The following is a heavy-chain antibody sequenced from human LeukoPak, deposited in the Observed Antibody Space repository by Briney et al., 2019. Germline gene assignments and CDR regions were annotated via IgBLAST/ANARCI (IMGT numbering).Heavy chain of an antibody. D-gene: IGHD3-10*01. V-gene: IGHV3-23*01. J-gene: IGHJ4*02. Sequence: PGGSLRLSCAASGFTFSSYGMHWVRQAPGKGLEWASGISVSGGSTYYADSVRGRFTISRDNSKNTLFLQMNSLRGEDTAVYYCANGYHSGSYFALWGQGTLVTVSS. CDR2: ISVSGGST. CDR3: ANGYHSGSYFAL. CDR1: GFTFSSYG.